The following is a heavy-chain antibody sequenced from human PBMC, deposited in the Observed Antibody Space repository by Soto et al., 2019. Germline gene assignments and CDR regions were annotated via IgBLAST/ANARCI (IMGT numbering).Heavy chain of an antibody. CDR3: ARGLNVYYSDY. J-gene: IGHJ4*02. V-gene: IGHV1-46*01. CDR1: GYTFTSYY. D-gene: IGHD3-16*01. CDR2: INPSSGST. Sequence: ASVKVSCKASGYTFTSYYMHWVRQATGQGLEWMGRINPSSGSTKSSQKFQGRVTMTRDTSASTAYMELSSLRSEDTAVYYCARGLNVYYSDYWGQGTLVTVSS.